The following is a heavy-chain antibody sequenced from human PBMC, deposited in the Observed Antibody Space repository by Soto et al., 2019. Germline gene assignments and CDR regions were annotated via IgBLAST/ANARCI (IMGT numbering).Heavy chain of an antibody. CDR2: IDPSDSYT. J-gene: IGHJ3*02. CDR1: GYSLTSSR. Sequence: PAGSLKISCKSTGYSLTSSRISLVRQMPVKVLEWMGRIDPSDSYTNYSPSFQGHVTISADKSISTAYLQWSSLKASETAMYYCARLSDGYNPFDIWGQGTIVTVSS. D-gene: IGHD5-12*01. V-gene: IGHV5-10-1*01. CDR3: ARLSDGYNPFDI.